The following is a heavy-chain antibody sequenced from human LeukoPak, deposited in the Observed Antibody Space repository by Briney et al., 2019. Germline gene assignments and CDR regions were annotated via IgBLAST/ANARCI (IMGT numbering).Heavy chain of an antibody. V-gene: IGHV4-4*02. CDR1: GGSISSSNW. Sequence: PSGTLSLTCAVSGGSISSSNWWSWVRPPPGKGLEWIGEIYHSGSTNYNPSLKSRVTISVDKSKNQFSLKLSSVTAADTAVYYCARDPLTPQGDGRHYYFDYWGQGTLVTVSS. CDR3: ARDPLTPQGDGRHYYFDY. CDR2: IYHSGST. J-gene: IGHJ4*02. D-gene: IGHD2-21*02.